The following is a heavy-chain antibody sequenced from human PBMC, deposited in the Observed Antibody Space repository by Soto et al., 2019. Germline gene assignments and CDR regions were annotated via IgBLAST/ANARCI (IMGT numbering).Heavy chain of an antibody. CDR2: IKQDGSGE. D-gene: IGHD2-21*02. J-gene: IGHJ4*02. V-gene: IGHV3-7*01. Sequence: EVQLVESGGGLVQPGGSLRLSCAASGFTFSYYWMSWVRQAPGKGLEWVANIKQDGSGESYVDSVKGRFTISRDNTKNSLYLQMNSLRAEDTAVYYCANIAYCGGDCYLNFDYWGQGAIVTVSS. CDR1: GFTFSYYW. CDR3: ANIAYCGGDCYLNFDY.